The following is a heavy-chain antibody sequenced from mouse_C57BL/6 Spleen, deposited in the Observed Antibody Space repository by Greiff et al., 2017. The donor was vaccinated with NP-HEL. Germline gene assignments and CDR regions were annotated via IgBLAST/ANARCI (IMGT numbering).Heavy chain of an antibody. V-gene: IGHV1-72*01. CDR1: GYTFTSYW. Sequence: VKLQQPGAELVKPGASVKLSCKASGYTFTSYWMHWVKQRPGRGLEWIGRFDPNSGGTKYNEKFKSKATLTVDKPSSTAYMQLSSLTSEDSAVYYCARDTTVVAHWYFDVWGTGTTVTVSS. D-gene: IGHD1-1*01. CDR2: FDPNSGGT. J-gene: IGHJ1*03. CDR3: ARDTTVVAHWYFDV.